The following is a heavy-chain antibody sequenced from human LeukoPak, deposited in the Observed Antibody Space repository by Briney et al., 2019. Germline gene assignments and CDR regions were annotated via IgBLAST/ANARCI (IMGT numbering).Heavy chain of an antibody. V-gene: IGHV3-66*01. J-gene: IGHJ4*02. CDR3: AGCRWNYHYFEH. Sequence: GGSLRLSCAASGFTVSSNHMTWVRQAPGKGLECVSVVYTGGSTYYADSVEGRFTISRDNSKNTLYLHMNSLRPEDTAVYYCAGCRWNYHYFEHWGQGTLVTVSS. CDR1: GFTVSSNH. D-gene: IGHD1-7*01. CDR2: VYTGGST.